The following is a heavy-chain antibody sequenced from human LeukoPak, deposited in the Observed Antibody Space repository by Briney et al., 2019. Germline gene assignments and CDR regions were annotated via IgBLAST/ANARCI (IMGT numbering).Heavy chain of an antibody. J-gene: IGHJ6*03. V-gene: IGHV1-18*04. Sequence: ASVKVSCKASGYTFTGYYMHWVRQAPGQGLEWMGWISAYNGNTNYAQKLQGRVTMTTDTSTSTAYMELRSLRSDDTAVYYCARVTWVYSYMDVWGKGTTVTIPS. CDR1: GYTFTGYY. CDR2: ISAYNGNT. D-gene: IGHD2/OR15-2a*01. CDR3: ARVTWVYSYMDV.